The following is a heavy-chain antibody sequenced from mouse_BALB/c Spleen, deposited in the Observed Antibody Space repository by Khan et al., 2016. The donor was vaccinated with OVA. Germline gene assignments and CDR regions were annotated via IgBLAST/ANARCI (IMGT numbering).Heavy chain of an antibody. CDR1: GYTFTNYW. J-gene: IGHJ3*01. V-gene: IGHV1-7*01. Sequence: QVQLQQSGAELAKPGASVKMSCRASGYTFTNYWMHWIKQRPGQGLEWIGYINPNTDYTEYNQKFKDKATLTADKSSSTAYMQLTSLTSEDSALYDCVNHGSSSAWFTYWGQGTLVTVSA. CDR3: VNHGSSSAWFTY. D-gene: IGHD1-1*01. CDR2: INPNTDYT.